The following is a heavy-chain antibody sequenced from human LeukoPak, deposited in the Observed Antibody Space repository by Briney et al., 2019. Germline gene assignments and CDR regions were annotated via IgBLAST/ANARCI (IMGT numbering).Heavy chain of an antibody. D-gene: IGHD3-22*01. CDR3: TTEQYYYDSSGYLYYFDY. V-gene: IGHV3-30-3*01. Sequence: PGRSLRLSCAASGFTFSSYAMHWVRQAPGKGLEWVAVISYDGSNKYYADSVKGRFTISRDNSKNTLYLQMNSLRAEDTAVYYCTTEQYYYDSSGYLYYFDYWGQGTLVTVSS. J-gene: IGHJ4*02. CDR1: GFTFSSYA. CDR2: ISYDGSNK.